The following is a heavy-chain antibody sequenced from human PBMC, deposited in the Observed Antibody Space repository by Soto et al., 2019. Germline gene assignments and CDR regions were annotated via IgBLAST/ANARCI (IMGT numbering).Heavy chain of an antibody. Sequence: SETLSLTCAVYGGSFSGYSWTWLRQPPGKGLEWIGEINHSGTTDYNPALKSRVTMSADTSKNQFSLRMTSVTAADTAVYYCARQPTAIDAFDIWGQGTMVTVSS. CDR2: INHSGTT. J-gene: IGHJ3*02. D-gene: IGHD5-18*01. CDR3: ARQPTAIDAFDI. V-gene: IGHV4-34*01. CDR1: GGSFSGYS.